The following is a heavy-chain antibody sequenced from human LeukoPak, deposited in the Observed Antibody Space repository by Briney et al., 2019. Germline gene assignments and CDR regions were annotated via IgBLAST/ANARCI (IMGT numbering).Heavy chain of an antibody. CDR3: ARRPGGGQNYFDY. D-gene: IGHD1-14*01. CDR1: GGTFSSYA. CDR2: IIPIFGTA. Sequence: SVKVPCKASGGTFSSYAISWVRQAPGQGLEWMGGIIPIFGTANYAQKFQGRVTITTDESTSTAYMELSSLRSEDTAVYYCARRPGGGQNYFDYWGQGTLVTVSS. J-gene: IGHJ4*02. V-gene: IGHV1-69*05.